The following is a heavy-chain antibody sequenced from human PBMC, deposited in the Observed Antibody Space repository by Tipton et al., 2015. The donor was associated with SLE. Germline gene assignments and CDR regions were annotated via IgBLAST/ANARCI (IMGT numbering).Heavy chain of an antibody. CDR2: LFHRGTK. V-gene: IGHV4-38-2*02. CDR1: GYSITSGYY. D-gene: IGHD3-10*01. J-gene: IGHJ4*01. CDR3: ARGAKERITLVRVRPYYFDY. Sequence: TLSLTCSVSGYSITSGYYWGWIRQAPGKGLEWIGSLFHRGTKYYNPSLKSRVTISVDTSNNQLSLKLTSVTAADTSVYYCARGAKERITLVRVRPYYFDYWGQGSLVTVSS.